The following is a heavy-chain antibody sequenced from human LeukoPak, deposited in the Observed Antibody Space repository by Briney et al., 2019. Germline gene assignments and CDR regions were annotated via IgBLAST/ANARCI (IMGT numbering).Heavy chain of an antibody. CDR3: ARAEGLYSYGNSPLDY. CDR2: IYYSGST. J-gene: IGHJ4*02. CDR1: GGSISSSSYY. V-gene: IGHV4-39*01. D-gene: IGHD5-18*01. Sequence: PSETLSLTCTVSGGSISSSSYYWGWIRQPQGKGLEWIGSIYYSGSTYYNPSLKSRVTISVDTSKNQFSLKLSSVTAADTAVYYCARAEGLYSYGNSPLDYWGQGTLVTVSS.